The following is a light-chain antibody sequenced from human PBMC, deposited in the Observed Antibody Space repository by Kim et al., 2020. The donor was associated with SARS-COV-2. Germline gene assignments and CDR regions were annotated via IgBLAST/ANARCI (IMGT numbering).Light chain of an antibody. J-gene: IGKJ4*01. CDR1: QSVRSN. V-gene: IGKV3-15*01. Sequence: SPGEGATSPCRAGQSVRSNLAWYQQQPGQAPRLLIHGASTRAAGIPARFSGSGSGTEFTLTISSLQSEDSAVYYCQQYNDWPLITFGGGTKVDIK. CDR3: QQYNDWPLIT. CDR2: GAS.